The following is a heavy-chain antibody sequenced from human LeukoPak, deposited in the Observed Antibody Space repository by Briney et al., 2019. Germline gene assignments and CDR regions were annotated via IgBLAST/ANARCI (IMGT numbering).Heavy chain of an antibody. CDR2: IYTSGST. J-gene: IGHJ4*02. D-gene: IGHD3-22*01. V-gene: IGHV4-61*02. CDR1: GGSISSGSYY. Sequence: PSQTLSLTCTVSGGSISSGSYYWSWIRQPAGKGLEWIGRIYTSGSTNYNPSLKSRVTISVDTSKNQFSLKLSSVTAADTAVYYCARVSGYYDSSGYPYYFDYWGQGTLVTVSS. CDR3: ARVSGYYDSSGYPYYFDY.